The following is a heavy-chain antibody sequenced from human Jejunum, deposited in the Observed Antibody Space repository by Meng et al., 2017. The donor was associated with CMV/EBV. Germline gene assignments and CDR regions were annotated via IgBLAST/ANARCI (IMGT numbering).Heavy chain of an antibody. V-gene: IGHV3-48*04. CDR2: ISGSSGNI. CDR3: ARDLLGWLFSAGGYQYYGMAV. Sequence: MTLVRQAPGWVLEWVSSISGSSGNIHYADSVKGRFTISRDHAKNLLYLQMNSLRAEDTAVYYCARDLLGWLFSAGGYQYYGMAVWGQGTTVTVSS. J-gene: IGHJ6*02. D-gene: IGHD3-3*01.